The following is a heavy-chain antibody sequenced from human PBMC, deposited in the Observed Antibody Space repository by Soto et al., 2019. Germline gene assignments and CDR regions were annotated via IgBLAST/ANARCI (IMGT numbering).Heavy chain of an antibody. CDR2: IYYSGST. V-gene: IGHV4-30-4*01. CDR1: GGSISSGDYY. Sequence: SETLSLTCTVSGGSISSGDYYWSWIRQPPGKGLEWIGYIYYSGSTYYNPSLKSRVTISVDTSKNQFSLKLSSVTAADTAVYYCARVRDNYYGMDVWGQGTTVTVSS. J-gene: IGHJ6*02. CDR3: ARVRDNYYGMDV.